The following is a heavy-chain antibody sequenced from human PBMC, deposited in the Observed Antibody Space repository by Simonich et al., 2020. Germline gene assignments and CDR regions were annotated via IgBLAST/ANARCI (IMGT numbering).Heavy chain of an antibody. CDR1: GFTFSSYG. Sequence: QVQLVESGGGVVQPGRSLRLSCAASGFTFSSYGMHWVRQAPGKGRGWVAVIGYEGSKKDYADAVKGRFTISRDNSKNTLYLQMNSLRAEDTAVYYCARAYSSSWYNWFDPWGQGTLVTVSS. CDR2: IGYEGSKK. J-gene: IGHJ5*02. V-gene: IGHV3-33*01. D-gene: IGHD6-13*01. CDR3: ARAYSSSWYNWFDP.